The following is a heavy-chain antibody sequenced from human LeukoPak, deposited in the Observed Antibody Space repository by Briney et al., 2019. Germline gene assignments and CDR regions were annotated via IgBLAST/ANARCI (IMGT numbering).Heavy chain of an antibody. Sequence: ASVKVSCKASGYTFTGYYMHWVRQAPGQGLEWMGWINPNSGGTNYAQKFQGRVTMTRDTSISTAYMELSRLRSDDTAVYYCARDGGYCSSTTCSANWGQGTLVTVSS. J-gene: IGHJ4*02. V-gene: IGHV1-2*02. CDR1: GYTFTGYY. CDR3: ARDGGYCSSTTCSAN. CDR2: INPNSGGT. D-gene: IGHD2-2*03.